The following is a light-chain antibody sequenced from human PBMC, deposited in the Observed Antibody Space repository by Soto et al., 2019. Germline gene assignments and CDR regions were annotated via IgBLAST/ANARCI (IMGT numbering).Light chain of an antibody. CDR1: QSLVHSDGKTY. Sequence: DIVMTQPPLSLSVTPGPPASISCKSSQSLVHSDGKTYLYWYQQKPGQAPRLLIYDASNRATGIPDRFSGSGSGTDFTLTISRLEPEDFAVYYCQQRGGSPPTWTFGQGTKVDI. J-gene: IGKJ1*01. CDR3: QQRGGSPPTWT. CDR2: DAS. V-gene: IGKV2D-29*01.